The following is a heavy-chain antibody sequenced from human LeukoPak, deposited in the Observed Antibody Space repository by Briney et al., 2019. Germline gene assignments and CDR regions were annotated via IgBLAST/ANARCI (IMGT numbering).Heavy chain of an antibody. J-gene: IGHJ4*02. D-gene: IGHD3-10*01. CDR3: ARDISHAQYYYGSGSYSPSFDY. V-gene: IGHV1-18*01. CDR1: GYTFTSYG. CDR2: ISAYNGNT. Sequence: ASVKVSCKASGYTFTSYGISWVRQAPGQGLEWMGWISAYNGNTNYAQKLQGRVTMTTDTSTRTAYMELRSLRSDDTAVYYCARDISHAQYYYGSGSYSPSFDYWGQGTLVTVSS.